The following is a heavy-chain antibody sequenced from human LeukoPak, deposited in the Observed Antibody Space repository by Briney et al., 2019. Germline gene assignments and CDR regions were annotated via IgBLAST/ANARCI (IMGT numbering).Heavy chain of an antibody. CDR3: ARLRGSGSYLGDY. J-gene: IGHJ4*02. CDR2: IYPGDSDT. Sequence: GESLKISCKGSRYSFTSYWIGWVRQMPGRGLEWMGIIYPGDSDTRYRPSFQGQVTNSADKSISTAYVQWSSLKVSDTAMYYCARLRGSGSYLGDYWGQGTLVSVCS. V-gene: IGHV5-51*01. CDR1: RYSFTSYW. D-gene: IGHD3-10*01.